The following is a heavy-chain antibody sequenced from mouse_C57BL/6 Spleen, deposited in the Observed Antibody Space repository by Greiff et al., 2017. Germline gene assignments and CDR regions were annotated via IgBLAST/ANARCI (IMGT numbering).Heavy chain of an antibody. J-gene: IGHJ3*01. D-gene: IGHD1-1*01. V-gene: IGHV1-7*01. Sequence: QVQLQQSGAELAKPGASVNLSCKASGYTFTSHWMHRVKQRPGQGLEWIGYINPSSGFTKYNQKFKGKATLTADKSSSTAYMQLSSLTYEDSAVYYCASVNTVVADFAYWGQGTLVTVSA. CDR2: INPSSGFT. CDR3: ASVNTVVADFAY. CDR1: GYTFTSHW.